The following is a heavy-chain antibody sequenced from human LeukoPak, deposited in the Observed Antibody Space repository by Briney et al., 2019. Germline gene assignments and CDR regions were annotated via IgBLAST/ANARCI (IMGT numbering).Heavy chain of an antibody. CDR1: GFTFSSYS. D-gene: IGHD4-17*01. CDR3: ARDAYGDYAH. CDR2: ISSNSSYI. V-gene: IGHV3-21*01. Sequence: PGGSLRLSCAASGFTFSSYSMTWVRQAPGKGLEWVSSISSNSSYIYYADSVKGRFTISRDNAKNSLYLQMNSLRAEDTAVYYCARDAYGDYAHWGQGTLVTVSS. J-gene: IGHJ4*02.